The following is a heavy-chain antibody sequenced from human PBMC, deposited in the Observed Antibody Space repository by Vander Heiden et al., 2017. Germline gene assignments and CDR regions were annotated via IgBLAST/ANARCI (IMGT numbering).Heavy chain of an antibody. V-gene: IGHV3-21*01. CDR2: IRSTSTYI. Sequence: EVQLVESGGGLVKPGGSLRLSRAASGFAVSTYTINWVRQVPGKGLGWVSSIRSTSTYINYADSVKGRFTISRDNARNSLYLQMNSLRAEDTAVYYCARVYDSSGYSPPFGYWGQGTLVTVSS. D-gene: IGHD3-22*01. J-gene: IGHJ4*02. CDR1: GFAVSTYT. CDR3: ARVYDSSGYSPPFGY.